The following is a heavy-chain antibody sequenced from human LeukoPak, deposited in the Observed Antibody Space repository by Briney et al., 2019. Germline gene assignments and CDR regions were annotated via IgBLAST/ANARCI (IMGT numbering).Heavy chain of an antibody. V-gene: IGHV1-46*01. Sequence: ASVKVSCKASGYTFTSYYMHWVRQAPGQGLEWMGIINPSGGSTSYAQKFQGRVTMTRDTSTSTVYMELSSLRSEDTAVYYCARDPVVGEPRYYYGMDVWGQGTTVTVSS. J-gene: IGHJ6*02. CDR2: INPSGGST. CDR3: ARDPVVGEPRYYYGMDV. D-gene: IGHD1-26*01. CDR1: GYTFTSYY.